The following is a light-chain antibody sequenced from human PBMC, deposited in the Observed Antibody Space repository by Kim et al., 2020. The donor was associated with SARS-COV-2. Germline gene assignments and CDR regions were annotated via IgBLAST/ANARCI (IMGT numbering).Light chain of an antibody. Sequence: ETVMTQSPATLSVSPGERATLSCRSSQTIRSNLAWYQHKPGQAPRLLIYGASTRATGIPARFSGSGSGTEFTLTVSSLQSEDFAVYYCQQYNNWPRTFGQGTKVDIK. CDR3: QQYNNWPRT. CDR1: QTIRSN. CDR2: GAS. V-gene: IGKV3-15*01. J-gene: IGKJ1*01.